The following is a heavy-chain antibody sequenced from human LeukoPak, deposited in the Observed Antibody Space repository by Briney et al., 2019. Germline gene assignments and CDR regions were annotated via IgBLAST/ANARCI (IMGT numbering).Heavy chain of an antibody. CDR1: GGSFSGYY. CDR2: INHSGST. CDR3: ARARYYDSSGYQKGAFDI. J-gene: IGHJ3*02. Sequence: SETLSLTCAVYGGSFSGYYWSWIRQPPGKGLEWIGEINHSGSTNYNPSLKSRVTISVDTSKNQFSLKLSSVTAADTAVYYCARARYYDSSGYQKGAFDIWAKGQWSPSLQ. D-gene: IGHD3-22*01. V-gene: IGHV4-34*01.